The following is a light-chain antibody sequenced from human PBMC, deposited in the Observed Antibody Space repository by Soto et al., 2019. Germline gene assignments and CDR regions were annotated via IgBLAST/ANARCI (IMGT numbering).Light chain of an antibody. V-gene: IGKV1-5*03. CDR3: QQYNSEWK. J-gene: IGKJ1*01. CDR1: QNIINW. Sequence: DIQMTQSPSTLSASVGDRVTITCRASQNIINWLAWYQQRPGKAPELMIYKASSLESGVPSRFSGNASGTEITLTISILQPDDFATYCCQQYNSEWKFGQGTKVDIK. CDR2: KAS.